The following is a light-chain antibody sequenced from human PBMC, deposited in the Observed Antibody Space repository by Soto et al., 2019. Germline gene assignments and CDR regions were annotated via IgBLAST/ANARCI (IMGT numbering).Light chain of an antibody. CDR2: DVS. J-gene: IGLJ1*01. Sequence: QSVLTQPRSVSRSPGQSVTISCAGTSSDVGSYNSVSWYQQRPGKAPKLMIYDVSKRPSGVPDRFSGSKSGNTASLTISGLQAEDEADYYCCSYTGIDVFGTGTKVTV. CDR1: SSDVGSYNS. V-gene: IGLV2-11*01. CDR3: CSYTGIDV.